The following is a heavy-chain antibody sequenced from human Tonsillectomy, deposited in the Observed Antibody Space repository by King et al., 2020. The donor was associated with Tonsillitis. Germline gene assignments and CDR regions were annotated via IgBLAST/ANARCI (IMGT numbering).Heavy chain of an antibody. J-gene: IGHJ6*02. V-gene: IGHV3-30*04. D-gene: IGHD5-18*01. CDR1: GFTFSSYA. CDR3: ASDRVDTTMGTNYYRGMDV. Sequence: VQLVESGGGVVQPGSSLRLSCAASGFTFSSYAIHWVRQAPGKGLEWVAVISFDGSNKYYADSVKGRFTISRDNSKNTLYLQMNSLRAEDTAVYYCASDRVDTTMGTNYYRGMDVWGQGTTVTVSS. CDR2: ISFDGSNK.